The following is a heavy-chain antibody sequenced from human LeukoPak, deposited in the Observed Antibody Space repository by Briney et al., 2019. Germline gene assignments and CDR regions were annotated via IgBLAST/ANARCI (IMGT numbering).Heavy chain of an antibody. V-gene: IGHV3-72*01. Sequence: GGSLRLSCAASGFTLSDHYMDWARQAPGKGLEWVGRSRNEPNGYTTEYAASVKGRFTISRDDPKNSLSLQMNSLKTEDTAVYYCARGGYCSGGSCLSDYYGLDVWGQGTTVTVSS. CDR3: ARGGYCSGGSCLSDYYGLDV. D-gene: IGHD2-15*01. J-gene: IGHJ6*02. CDR2: SRNEPNGYTT. CDR1: GFTLSDHY.